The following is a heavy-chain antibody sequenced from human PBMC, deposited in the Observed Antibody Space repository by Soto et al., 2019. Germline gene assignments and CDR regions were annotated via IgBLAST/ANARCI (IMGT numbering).Heavy chain of an antibody. CDR2: IKSKTDGGTT. D-gene: IGHD2-2*01. CDR1: GFTFSNAW. J-gene: IGHJ6*03. CDR3: TTVACSSTSCYEGRDYYYYMDV. Sequence: PGGSLRLSCAASGFTFSNAWMSWVRQAPGKGLEWVGRIKSKTDGGTTDYAAPVKGRFTISRDDSKNTLYLQMNSLKTEDTAVYYCTTVACSSTSCYEGRDYYYYMDVWGKGTTVTVSS. V-gene: IGHV3-15*01.